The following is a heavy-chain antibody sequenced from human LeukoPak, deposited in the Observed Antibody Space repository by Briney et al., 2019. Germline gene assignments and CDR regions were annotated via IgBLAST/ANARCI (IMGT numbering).Heavy chain of an antibody. V-gene: IGHV3-23*01. CDR2: ISGRDGRT. Sequence: QTGGPLRLSCEVSGLTFYTYAMSWVRQAPGEGLEGVSAISGRDGRTYYSDSVKGQFTLSRDNSKNTLNLQMNSLRAEDTGVYYCAKAIGPYYYYCMDVWGQGTTVTVSS. CDR3: AKAIGPYYYYCMDV. J-gene: IGHJ6*02. D-gene: IGHD3-22*01. CDR1: GLTFYTYA.